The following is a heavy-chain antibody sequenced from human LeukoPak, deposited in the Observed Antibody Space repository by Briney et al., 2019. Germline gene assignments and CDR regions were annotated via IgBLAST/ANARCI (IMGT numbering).Heavy chain of an antibody. J-gene: IGHJ4*02. CDR2: INEDGSEK. CDR3: ARSKIDY. Sequence: GGSLRLSCTASGFTFSNYWMMWVRQAPGKGLEWVANINEDGSEKHYADSVEGRFTISRDNAKNSLDLQMNSLRADDTAIYYCARSKIDYWGQGTLVTVSS. CDR1: GFTFSNYW. D-gene: IGHD4-11*01. V-gene: IGHV3-7*01.